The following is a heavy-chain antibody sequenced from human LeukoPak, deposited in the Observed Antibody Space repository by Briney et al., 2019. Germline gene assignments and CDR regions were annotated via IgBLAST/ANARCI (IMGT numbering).Heavy chain of an antibody. CDR3: ARNSRYSFDI. CDR1: GFTFSDYW. J-gene: IGHJ3*02. Sequence: GGSLRLSCAASGFTFSDYWMSWVRQAPGKGLEWVAHIKSDASETYYVDSVKGRFTISRDNAKNSLYLPMNSLRAEDTAVYYCARNSRYSFDIWGQGTMVTVSS. CDR2: IKSDASET. V-gene: IGHV3-7*04. D-gene: IGHD4-11*01.